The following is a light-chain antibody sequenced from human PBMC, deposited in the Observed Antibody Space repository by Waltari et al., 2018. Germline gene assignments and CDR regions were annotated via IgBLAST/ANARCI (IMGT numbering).Light chain of an antibody. V-gene: IGKV3-15*01. Sequence: EVVTTQSPATLSVSHGERATRSCRASQSMSINMVWYQQRPGHAPRLLIYKASMRATDIPARFSGSGSGTEFTLTISSVQSEDAAVYYCQQFNDWPRTFGQGTKVEIK. J-gene: IGKJ1*01. CDR2: KAS. CDR3: QQFNDWPRT. CDR1: QSMSIN.